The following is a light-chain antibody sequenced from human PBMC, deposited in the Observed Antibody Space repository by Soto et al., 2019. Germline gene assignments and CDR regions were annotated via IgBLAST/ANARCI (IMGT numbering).Light chain of an antibody. CDR3: MQALQTPPYT. Sequence: DIVMTQSPLSLPVTPGEPASISCRSSQSLLHSNGYNYLDWYLQKPGQSPQLLIYLGSNRSSGVPDRFSGSGSGTDFTLKISRVEAEDVGVYYFMQALQTPPYTFGLGTKREIK. J-gene: IGKJ2*01. CDR1: QSLLHSNGYNY. V-gene: IGKV2-28*01. CDR2: LGS.